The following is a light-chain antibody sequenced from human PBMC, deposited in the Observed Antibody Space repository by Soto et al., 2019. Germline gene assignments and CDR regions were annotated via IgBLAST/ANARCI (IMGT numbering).Light chain of an antibody. J-gene: IGKJ4*01. CDR3: QKYDSVPLT. Sequence: DIQMTQSPSSLSASVGDRVTITCRASQAISNFVAWYQQKPGKVPKVLISAASTLQSGVPSRFSGSGSGTEFTLTNSSLQPEDVATYFCQKYDSVPLTFGGGTKVEIK. CDR2: AAS. CDR1: QAISNF. V-gene: IGKV1-27*01.